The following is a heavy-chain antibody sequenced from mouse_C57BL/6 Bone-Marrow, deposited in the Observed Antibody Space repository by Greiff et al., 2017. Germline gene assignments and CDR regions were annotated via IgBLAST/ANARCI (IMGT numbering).Heavy chain of an antibody. V-gene: IGHV5-12*01. J-gene: IGHJ2*01. CDR3: ARGANWAFDY. Sequence: EVHLVESGGGLVQPGGSLKLSCAASGFTFSDYYMYWVRQTPEKRLEWVAYISNGGGSTYYPDTVKGRFTISRDNAKNTLYLQMSRLKSEDTAMYYCARGANWAFDYWGQGTTLTVSS. CDR2: ISNGGGST. CDR1: GFTFSDYY. D-gene: IGHD4-1*01.